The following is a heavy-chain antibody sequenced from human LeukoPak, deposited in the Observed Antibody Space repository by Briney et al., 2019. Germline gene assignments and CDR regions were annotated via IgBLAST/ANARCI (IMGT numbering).Heavy chain of an antibody. CDR2: VNSGGST. CDR1: GFTFSSYA. Sequence: GGSVRLFCAASGFTFSSYAMRWVRQAPGKGLEWVSVVNSGGSTSYADSVKGRFTISRDNSKNTLFLQMNNLIAEDTALYYCTRTYGDYDYYYGLDVWGQGTTVTVSS. V-gene: IGHV3-66*01. J-gene: IGHJ6*02. CDR3: TRTYGDYDYYYGLDV. D-gene: IGHD4-17*01.